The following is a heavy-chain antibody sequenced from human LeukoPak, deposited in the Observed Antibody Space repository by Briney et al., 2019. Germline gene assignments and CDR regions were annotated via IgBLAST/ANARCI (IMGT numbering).Heavy chain of an antibody. J-gene: IGHJ4*02. V-gene: IGHV3-23*01. D-gene: IGHD3-22*01. CDR3: ARGYSNLHDDSSGYYIDY. Sequence: PGGSLRLSCAASGFTFSSYAMSWVRQAPGKGLEWVSAISSSGGWTYYADSVKGRFTISRDNSKNTLYLQMNSLRAEDTAVYYCARGYSNLHDDSSGYYIDYWGQGTLVTVSS. CDR1: GFTFSSYA. CDR2: ISSSGGWT.